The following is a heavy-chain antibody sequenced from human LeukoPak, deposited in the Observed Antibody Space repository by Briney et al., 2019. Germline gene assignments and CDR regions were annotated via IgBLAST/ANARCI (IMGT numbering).Heavy chain of an antibody. D-gene: IGHD3-9*01. Sequence: PSETLSLTCAVYGGSFSGYYRSWIRQPPGKGLEWIGEINHSGSTNYNPSLKSRVTISVDTSKNQFSLKLSSVTAADTAVYYCASRLLRYFDWHEWGQGTLVTVSS. CDR1: GGSFSGYY. J-gene: IGHJ4*02. CDR3: ASRLLRYFDWHE. CDR2: INHSGST. V-gene: IGHV4-34*01.